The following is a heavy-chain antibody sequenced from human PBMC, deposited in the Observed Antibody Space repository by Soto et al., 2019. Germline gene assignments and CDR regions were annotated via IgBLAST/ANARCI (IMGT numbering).Heavy chain of an antibody. Sequence: LSETLSLTCTVSGGSISSSSYYWGWIRQPPGKGLEWIGSIYYSGSTYYNPSLKSRVTISVDTSKNQFSLKLSSVTAADTAVYYCARDPRGYYYDSSGYYLDAFDIWGQGTMVTVSS. D-gene: IGHD3-22*01. CDR3: ARDPRGYYYDSSGYYLDAFDI. CDR2: IYYSGST. J-gene: IGHJ3*02. V-gene: IGHV4-39*07. CDR1: GGSISSSSYY.